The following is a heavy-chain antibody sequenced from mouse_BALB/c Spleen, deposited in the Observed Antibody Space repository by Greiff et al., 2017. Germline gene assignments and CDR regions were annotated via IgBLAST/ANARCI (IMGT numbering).Heavy chain of an antibody. D-gene: IGHD2-10*02. CDR2: INPSNGGT. CDR3: TRSSYGAYAMDY. Sequence: QVQLKQSGAELVKPGASVKLSCKASGYTFTSYYMYWVKQRPGQGLEWIGEINPSNGGTNFNEKFKSKATLTVDKSSSTAYMQLSSLTSEDSAVYYCTRSSYGAYAMDYWGQGTSVTVSS. V-gene: IGHV1S81*02. CDR1: GYTFTSYY. J-gene: IGHJ4*01.